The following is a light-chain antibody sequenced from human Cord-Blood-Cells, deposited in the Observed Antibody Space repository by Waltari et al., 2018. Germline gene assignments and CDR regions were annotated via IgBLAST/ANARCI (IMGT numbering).Light chain of an antibody. CDR2: DAS. V-gene: IGKV3-11*01. CDR1: QRVSRY. CDR3: QQRSNWLT. Sequence: ELVLPQSPATLSLSPGERATLSCRASQRVSRYLAWYQQKPGQAPRLLIYDASNRATGIPARFSGSGSGTDFTLTISSLEPEDFAVYYCQQRSNWLTFGGGTKVEIK. J-gene: IGKJ4*01.